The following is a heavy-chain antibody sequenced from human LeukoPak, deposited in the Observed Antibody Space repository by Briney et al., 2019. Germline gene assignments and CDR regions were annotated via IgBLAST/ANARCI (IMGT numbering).Heavy chain of an antibody. J-gene: IGHJ4*02. CDR3: ATPVPHDTSGYYYRFDY. CDR1: GHTLSDLS. CDR2: FNPEDAET. Sequence: ASVKVSCKVSGHTLSDLSMHWVRQAPGKGLEWMGGFNPEDAETIYAQKFQGRVTMTEDTSTDTVFMELNSLISDDTAVYYCATPVPHDTSGYYYRFDYWGQGTLVTVSS. V-gene: IGHV1-24*01. D-gene: IGHD3-22*01.